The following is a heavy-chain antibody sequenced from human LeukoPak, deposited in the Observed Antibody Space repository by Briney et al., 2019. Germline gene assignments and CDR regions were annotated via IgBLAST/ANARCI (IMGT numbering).Heavy chain of an antibody. CDR3: AKELILWFGELSLPFDY. CDR2: ISGSGGST. CDR1: GFTFSSYA. J-gene: IGHJ4*02. D-gene: IGHD3-10*01. V-gene: IGHV3-23*01. Sequence: GGSLRLSCAASGFTFSSYAMSWVRQAPGKGLEWVSAISGSGGSTYYADSVKGRFTISRDNSKNTLYLQMNSLRAEDTVVYYCAKELILWFGELSLPFDYWGQGTLVTVSS.